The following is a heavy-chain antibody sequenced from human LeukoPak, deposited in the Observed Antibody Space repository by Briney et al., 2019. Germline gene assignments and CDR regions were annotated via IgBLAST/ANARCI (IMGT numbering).Heavy chain of an antibody. J-gene: IGHJ4*02. D-gene: IGHD6-19*01. CDR1: GYSFTSYW. V-gene: IGHV5-10-1*01. CDR2: FEPSDSYT. Sequence: PGESLKISCKVSGYSFTSYWISWVRQMPATGLEWMGRFEPSDSYTNYSPSFQGHVSISADKSISTAYLQWSSLKASDTAMYYCARHPPDGYSSGWCFDYWGQGTLVSVST. CDR3: ARHPPDGYSSGWCFDY.